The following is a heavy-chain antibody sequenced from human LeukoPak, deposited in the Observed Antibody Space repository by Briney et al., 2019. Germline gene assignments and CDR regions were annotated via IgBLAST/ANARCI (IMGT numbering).Heavy chain of an antibody. D-gene: IGHD2-21*01. CDR2: ISYDGSNR. CDR1: GFTFSSYA. CDR3: ARDRSSYSGFSFDY. Sequence: GGSLRLSCAASGFTFSSYAMHWVRQAPGRGLEWVAVISYDGSNRYYADSVKGRFTISRDNSKNTLYLQMNSLRAEDTAVYYCARDRSSYSGFSFDYWGQGTLVTVSS. J-gene: IGHJ4*02. V-gene: IGHV3-30-3*01.